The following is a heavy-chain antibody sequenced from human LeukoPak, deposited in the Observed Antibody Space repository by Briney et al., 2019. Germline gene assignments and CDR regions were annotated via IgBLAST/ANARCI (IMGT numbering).Heavy chain of an antibody. CDR1: GGTFSRYG. J-gene: IGHJ4*01. CDR2: ISAYNGNT. D-gene: IGHD6-13*01. Sequence: ASVKVSCKASGGTFSRYGISWVRQAPGQGLEWMGWISAYNGNTNYAQKLQGRVTMTTDTSTSTAYMELRSLRSDDTAVYYCARDRSSSWSEGGSWGQGTLVTVSS. V-gene: IGHV1-18*01. CDR3: ARDRSSSWSEGGS.